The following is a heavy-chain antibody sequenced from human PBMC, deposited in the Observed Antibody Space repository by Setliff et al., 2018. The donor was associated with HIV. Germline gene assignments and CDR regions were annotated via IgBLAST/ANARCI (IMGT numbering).Heavy chain of an antibody. CDR1: GFTFSRHW. Sequence: GSLRLSCAASGFTFSRHWMSWVRQAPGKGLEWVANINQDGSQIYYVGSVKGRFTISRDNAKNSLYLQMNSLRAEDTAVYYCATYGYSSGWSWTNYYMDVWGKGTTVTVSS. J-gene: IGHJ6*03. V-gene: IGHV3-7*01. CDR3: ATYGYSSGWSWTNYYMDV. D-gene: IGHD6-19*01. CDR2: INQDGSQI.